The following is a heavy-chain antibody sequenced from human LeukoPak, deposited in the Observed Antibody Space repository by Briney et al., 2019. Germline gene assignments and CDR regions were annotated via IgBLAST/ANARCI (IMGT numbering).Heavy chain of an antibody. Sequence: GGSLRLSCAASGFTFSSYWMSWVRQAPGKGLEWVSSISSSSSYIYYADSVKGRFTISRDNAKNSLSLQMNSLRAEDTAVYYCAREDFGHDYWGQGTLVTVSS. J-gene: IGHJ4*02. CDR1: GFTFSSYW. D-gene: IGHD3-3*01. CDR3: AREDFGHDY. CDR2: ISSSSSYI. V-gene: IGHV3-21*01.